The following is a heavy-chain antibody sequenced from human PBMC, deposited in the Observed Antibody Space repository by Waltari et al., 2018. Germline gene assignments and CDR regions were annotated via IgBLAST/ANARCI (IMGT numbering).Heavy chain of an antibody. Sequence: EVQLLESGGGLVQLGGSLRLSCAASGFPFSSYAMSWVRQAPGKGLGWVSAISGSGGSTYYADAVKGRFTISRDNSKNTLYLQMNSLRAEDTAVYYCAKEGWSGYYSGGMDVWVQGTTVTVSS. CDR3: AKEGWSGYYSGGMDV. CDR2: ISGSGGST. V-gene: IGHV3-23*01. J-gene: IGHJ6*02. D-gene: IGHD3-3*01. CDR1: GFPFSSYA.